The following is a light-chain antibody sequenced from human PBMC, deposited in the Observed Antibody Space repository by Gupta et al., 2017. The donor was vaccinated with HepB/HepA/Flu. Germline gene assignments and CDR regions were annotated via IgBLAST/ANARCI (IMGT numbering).Light chain of an antibody. CDR1: SSNIGSNT. CDR2: SNN. Sequence: QSVLTQPRSASGTPGQWVTISCSGSSSNIGSNTENWYQQHPGTAPKLLIYSNNPRPSGVPDRFSGSKSGTSATLAISGLQAEDEADYYCAAWDDSLNGVVFGGGTKLTVL. CDR3: AAWDDSLNGVV. J-gene: IGLJ2*01. V-gene: IGLV1-44*01.